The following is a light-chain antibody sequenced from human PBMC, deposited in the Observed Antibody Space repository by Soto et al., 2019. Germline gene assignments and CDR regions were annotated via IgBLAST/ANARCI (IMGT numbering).Light chain of an antibody. CDR2: EVS. Sequence: QSVLTQPASVSGCPGQSMTSSGTGTGIDVGGYNYVSWYQQHPGKAPKLMIYEVSNRPSGVSNRFSGSKSGNTASLTISGLQAEDEADYYCSSYTSSSPYVFGTGTKVTVL. V-gene: IGLV2-14*01. CDR1: GIDVGGYNY. J-gene: IGLJ1*01. CDR3: SSYTSSSPYV.